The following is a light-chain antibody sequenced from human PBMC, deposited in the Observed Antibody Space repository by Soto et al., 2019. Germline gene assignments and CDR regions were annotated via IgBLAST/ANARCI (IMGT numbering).Light chain of an antibody. CDR1: GSNIGAGYD. Sequence: QSVLTQPPSVSGAPGQRFTISCTGSGSNIGAGYDVHWYQHRPGTAPKLLVFGDSHRPSGVPDRFSGSKSGTSASLAITGLQAEDEGDYYCQSYDSTLDARYVFGTGTKVTVL. J-gene: IGLJ1*01. CDR3: QSYDSTLDARYV. CDR2: GDS. V-gene: IGLV1-40*01.